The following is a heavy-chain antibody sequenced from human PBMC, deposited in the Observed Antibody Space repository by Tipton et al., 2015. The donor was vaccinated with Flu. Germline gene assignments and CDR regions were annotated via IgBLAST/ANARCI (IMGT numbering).Heavy chain of an antibody. Sequence: TLSLTCSVSGDSIGGRYCWGWIRQPPGKGLEWIGYIYYSGTINYNPSLKSRVTISVDSSKNQFSLKLSSVTAADTAVYYCARDYYENIGYFLLGAYDIWGQGTTVTVSS. CDR2: IYYSGTI. CDR1: GDSIGGRYC. V-gene: IGHV4-61*01. J-gene: IGHJ3*02. D-gene: IGHD3-22*01. CDR3: ARDYYENIGYFLLGAYDI.